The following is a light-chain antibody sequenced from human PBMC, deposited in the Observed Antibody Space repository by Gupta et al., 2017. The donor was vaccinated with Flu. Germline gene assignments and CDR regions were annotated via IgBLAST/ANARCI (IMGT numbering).Light chain of an antibody. CDR1: QTITRY. Sequence: PSSLSASVADRVVISCRASQTITRYLNWYQQKPGRAPNLLIYTASNLQSGVPSRFSGSGSGTDFTLTISSLQPEDFATYYCPQSYSTPYTFGQGTKLEIK. J-gene: IGKJ2*01. CDR3: PQSYSTPYT. CDR2: TAS. V-gene: IGKV1-39*01.